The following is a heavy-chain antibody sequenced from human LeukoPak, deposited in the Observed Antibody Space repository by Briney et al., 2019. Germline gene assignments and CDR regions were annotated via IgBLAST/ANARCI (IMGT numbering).Heavy chain of an antibody. V-gene: IGHV4-34*01. J-gene: IGHJ5*02. CDR2: INHSGST. D-gene: IGHD2-2*01. CDR3: AGSGGGYCSSTSCYSTPWFDP. CDR1: GGSFSGYY. Sequence: SETLSLTCAVYGGSFSGYYWSWIRQPPGKGLEWIGEINHSGSTNYNPSLKSRVTISVDTSKNQFSLKLSSVTAADTAVYHCAGSGGGYCSSTSCYSTPWFDPWGQGTLVTVSS.